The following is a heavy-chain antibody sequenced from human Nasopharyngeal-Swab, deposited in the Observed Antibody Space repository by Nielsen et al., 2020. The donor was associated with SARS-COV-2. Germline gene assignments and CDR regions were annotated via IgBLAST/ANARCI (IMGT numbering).Heavy chain of an antibody. CDR1: RFTVSSNY. CDR2: IYSGGST. D-gene: IGHD5-18*01. Sequence: GGSLRLSCAASRFTVSSNYMSWVRQAPGKGLVWVSVIYSGGSTYYADSVKGRFTISRHNSKNTLYLQMNSLRAEDTAVYYCARGGYSYGYYYYGMDVWGQGTTVTVSS. CDR3: ARGGYSYGYYYYGMDV. V-gene: IGHV3-53*04. J-gene: IGHJ6*02.